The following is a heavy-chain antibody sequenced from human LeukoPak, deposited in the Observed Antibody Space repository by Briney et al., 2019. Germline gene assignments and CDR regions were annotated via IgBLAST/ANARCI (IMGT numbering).Heavy chain of an antibody. J-gene: IGHJ4*02. CDR2: MNPNNGNA. CDR1: GYTFTNYD. CDR3: ARDNYGDTDYFDY. Sequence: GASVKVSCKASGYTFTNYDINWVRQATGQGLEWMGWMNPNNGNAGYAQKFQDKVTMTRDTSISTAYMELSSLRSDDTAVYYCARDNYGDTDYFDYWGQGTLVTVSS. D-gene: IGHD4-17*01. V-gene: IGHV1-8*01.